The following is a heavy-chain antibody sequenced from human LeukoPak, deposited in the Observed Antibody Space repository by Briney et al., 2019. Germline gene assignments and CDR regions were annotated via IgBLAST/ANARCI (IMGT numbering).Heavy chain of an antibody. CDR1: GGSFSGYY. V-gene: IGHV4-34*01. CDR3: ARASGYCSSTSCFQYSSLNFDY. J-gene: IGHJ4*02. CDR2: INHSGST. Sequence: SETLSLTCAVYGGSFSGYYWSWIRQPPGKGLEWIGEINHSGSTNYNPPLKSRVTISVDTSKNQFSLKLSSVTAADTAVYYCARASGYCSSTSCFQYSSLNFDYWGQGTLVTVSS. D-gene: IGHD2-2*01.